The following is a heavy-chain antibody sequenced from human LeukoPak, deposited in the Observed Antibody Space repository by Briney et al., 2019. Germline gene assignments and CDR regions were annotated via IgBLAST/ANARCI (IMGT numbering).Heavy chain of an antibody. J-gene: IGHJ4*02. CDR2: IYHSGST. D-gene: IGHD3-22*01. V-gene: IGHV4-30-2*01. Sequence: SQTLSLTCTVSGGSISSGGYYWSWIRQPPGKGLEWIGYIYHSGSTYYNPSLKSRVTISVGTSKNQFSLKLSSVTAADTAVYYCARVPPTYYYDSSGYYNSYYFDYWGQGTLVTVSS. CDR1: GGSISSGGYY. CDR3: ARVPPTYYYDSSGYYNSYYFDY.